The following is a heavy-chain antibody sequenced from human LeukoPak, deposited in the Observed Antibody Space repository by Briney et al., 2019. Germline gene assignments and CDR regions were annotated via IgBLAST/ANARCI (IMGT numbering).Heavy chain of an antibody. D-gene: IGHD4-17*01. J-gene: IGHJ4*02. CDR3: ARVPTTVTTVYFDY. CDR2: IYIGGST. Sequence: GGSLRLSCAASGFTVSSNYMSWVRQAPGKGLEWVSVIYIGGSTYYADSVKGRFTISRDNSKNTLYLQMNSLRAEDTAVYYCARVPTTVTTVYFDYWGQGTLVTVSS. V-gene: IGHV3-53*01. CDR1: GFTVSSNY.